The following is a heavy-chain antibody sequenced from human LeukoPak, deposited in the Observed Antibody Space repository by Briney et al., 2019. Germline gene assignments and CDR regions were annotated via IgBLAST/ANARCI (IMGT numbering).Heavy chain of an antibody. D-gene: IGHD3-3*01. CDR1: GYTFTSYG. CDR2: ISAYNGNT. J-gene: IGHJ5*02. Sequence: ASVKVSCKASGYTFTSYGISWVRQDPGQGLALMGWISAYNGNTNYAQKLQGRVTMTTDTSTSTAHMELRSLRSDDTAVYYCARDFYSITIFGVATSDNWFDPWGQGTLVTVSS. V-gene: IGHV1-18*01. CDR3: ARDFYSITIFGVATSDNWFDP.